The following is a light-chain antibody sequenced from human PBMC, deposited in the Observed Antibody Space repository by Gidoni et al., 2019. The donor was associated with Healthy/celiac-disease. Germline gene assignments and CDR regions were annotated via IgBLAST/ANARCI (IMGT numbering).Light chain of an antibody. CDR1: QSVSSSY. CDR2: GAS. J-gene: IGKJ4*01. CDR3: QQYGSSPPLT. V-gene: IGKV3-20*01. Sequence: EIVLTQSPGTLSLSPGERATLSCRASQSVSSSYLAWYQQKPGQAPRLLIYGASSRATGIPDRFSGSGSGTDFTLTISRLEPEDFAVYYCQQYGSSPPLTFGGXTKLEIK.